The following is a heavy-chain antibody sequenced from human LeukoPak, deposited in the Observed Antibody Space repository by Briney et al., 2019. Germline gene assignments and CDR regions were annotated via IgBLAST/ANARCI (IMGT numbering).Heavy chain of an antibody. CDR1: GGTFSSYA. D-gene: IGHD6-13*01. CDR3: ARVGNGIAAAGTRGWYYYMDV. Sequence: GASVKVSCKASGGTFSSYAISWVRQAPGQGLEWMGGIIPIFGTANYAQKFQGRVTITADESTSTAYMELSSLRSEDTAVYYCARVGNGIAAAGTRGWYYYMDVWGKGTTVTVSS. V-gene: IGHV1-69*13. CDR2: IIPIFGTA. J-gene: IGHJ6*03.